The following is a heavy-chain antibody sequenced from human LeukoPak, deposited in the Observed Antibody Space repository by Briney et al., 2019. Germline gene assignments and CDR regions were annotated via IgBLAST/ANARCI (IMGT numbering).Heavy chain of an antibody. Sequence: ASVKVSCXASGYTFTSYGISWVRQAPGQGLEWMAWISAYAQKFQGRVTMTTDTSTSTAYMELRSLRSDDTAVYYCARRFYYYDSSGYYEGFYFDYWGQGTLVTVSS. J-gene: IGHJ4*02. D-gene: IGHD3-22*01. V-gene: IGHV1-18*01. CDR3: ARRFYYYDSSGYYEGFYFDY. CDR1: GYTFTSYG. CDR2: ISAY.